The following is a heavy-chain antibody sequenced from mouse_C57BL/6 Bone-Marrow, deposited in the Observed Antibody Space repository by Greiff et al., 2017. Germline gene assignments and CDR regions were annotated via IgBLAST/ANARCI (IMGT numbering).Heavy chain of an antibody. J-gene: IGHJ2*01. CDR3: ARYPSNWDRGDY. CDR2: INPNNGGT. Sequence: EVQLQQSGPELVKPGASVKISCKASGYTFTDYYMNWVKQSHGKSLEWIGDINPNNGGTSYNQKFKGKATLTVDKSSSTAYMELRSLTSEDSAVYYCARYPSNWDRGDYWGQGTTLTGSS. V-gene: IGHV1-26*01. CDR1: GYTFTDYY. D-gene: IGHD4-1*01.